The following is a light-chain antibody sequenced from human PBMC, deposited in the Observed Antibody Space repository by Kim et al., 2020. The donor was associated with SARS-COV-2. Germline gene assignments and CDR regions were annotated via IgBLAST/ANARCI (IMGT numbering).Light chain of an antibody. CDR3: QAWDSSTAV. CDR1: TLGDKY. J-gene: IGLJ3*02. CDR2: QDS. Sequence: SVSPGQTASITCSGDTLGDKYVCWYQQKPGQSPVLVIYQDSKRPSGIPERFSGSNSGNTATLTISGTQAMDEADYYCQAWDSSTAVFGGGTQLTVL. V-gene: IGLV3-1*01.